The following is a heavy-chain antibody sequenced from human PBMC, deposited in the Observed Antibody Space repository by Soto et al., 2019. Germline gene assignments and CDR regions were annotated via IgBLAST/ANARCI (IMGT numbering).Heavy chain of an antibody. CDR2: IYYSGST. J-gene: IGHJ6*02. CDR1: GGSISSSSYY. V-gene: IGHV4-39*01. CDR3: ARTPGTRYYYYYGMDV. Sequence: PEETLSLTCTVSGGSISSSSYYWGWIRQPPGKGLEWIGSIYYSGSTYYNPSLKSRVTISVDTSKNQFSLKLSSVTAADTAVYYCARTPGTRYYYYYGMDVWGQGTTVTSP. D-gene: IGHD1-1*01.